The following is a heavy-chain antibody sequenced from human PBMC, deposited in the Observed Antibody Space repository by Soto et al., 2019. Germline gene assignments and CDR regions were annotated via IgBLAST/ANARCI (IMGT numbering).Heavy chain of an antibody. V-gene: IGHV3-9*01. CDR2: ISWNSGSI. Sequence: EVQLVESGGGLVQPGRSLRLSCAASGFTFDDYAMHWVRQAPGKGLEWVSGISWNSGSIGYADSVKGRFTISRDNAKNSLYLQMNSLRAEDTALYYCAKDMRDDFWSGYYTGFDYYYYMDVWGKGTTVTVSS. CDR1: GFTFDDYA. J-gene: IGHJ6*03. D-gene: IGHD3-3*01. CDR3: AKDMRDDFWSGYYTGFDYYYYMDV.